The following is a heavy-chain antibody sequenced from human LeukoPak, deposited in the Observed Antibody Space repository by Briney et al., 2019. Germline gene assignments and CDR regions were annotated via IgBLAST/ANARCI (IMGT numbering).Heavy chain of an antibody. Sequence: GGSLRLSCATSGFTFSSYAMSWVRQAPGKGLEWVSGISVSGGSTYYADSVKGRFTISRDNSKNSVYLQLNSLRPEDTAMYYCVSMVRGIGYWGQGALVTVSS. V-gene: IGHV3-23*01. CDR1: GFTFSSYA. CDR3: VSMVRGIGY. D-gene: IGHD3-10*01. J-gene: IGHJ4*02. CDR2: ISVSGGST.